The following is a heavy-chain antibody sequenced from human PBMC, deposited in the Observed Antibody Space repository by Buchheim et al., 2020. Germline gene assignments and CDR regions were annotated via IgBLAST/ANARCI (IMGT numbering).Heavy chain of an antibody. D-gene: IGHD4-17*01. J-gene: IGHJ4*02. CDR3: ARALTVTTYHFDY. Sequence: EVQLVESGGGLVQPGGSLRLSCATSGFTVSSNYMSWVRQAPGKGLEWVSVIYSGGSTYYADSVKGRFTISRDNSKNTLYLQMNSLRAEDTAVYYCARALTVTTYHFDYWGQGTL. CDR2: IYSGGST. CDR1: GFTVSSNY. V-gene: IGHV3-66*01.